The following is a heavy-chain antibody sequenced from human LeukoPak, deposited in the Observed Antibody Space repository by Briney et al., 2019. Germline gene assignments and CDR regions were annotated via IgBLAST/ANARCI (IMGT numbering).Heavy chain of an antibody. J-gene: IGHJ4*02. Sequence: GESLKISCKGSGYSFISYWIGWVRQRPGKGLEWMGIIYPRDSDTRYSPSFQGQVTILVDKSLSTAYLHWSSLKASDTAMYYCARQEYSSSPFDYWGQGTLVTVSS. CDR3: ARQEYSSSPFDY. V-gene: IGHV5-51*01. CDR2: IYPRDSDT. D-gene: IGHD6-6*01. CDR1: GYSFISYW.